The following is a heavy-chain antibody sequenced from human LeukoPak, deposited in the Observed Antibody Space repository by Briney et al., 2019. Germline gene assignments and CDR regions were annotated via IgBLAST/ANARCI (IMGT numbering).Heavy chain of an antibody. CDR3: ARDGNYADAFDI. Sequence: SETESLTCTLSGGSISSYYWSWTRQPAGKGLEWIGRIYTSGSTNDNPSLQSPVTMSVDTSKNQFSLKLSSVTAADTAVYYCARDGNYADAFDIWGQGTLVTVSS. CDR2: IYTSGST. J-gene: IGHJ3*02. V-gene: IGHV4-4*07. D-gene: IGHD1-7*01. CDR1: GGSISSYY.